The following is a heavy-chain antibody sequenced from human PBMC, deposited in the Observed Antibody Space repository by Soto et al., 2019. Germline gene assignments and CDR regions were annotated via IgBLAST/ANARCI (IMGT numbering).Heavy chain of an antibody. J-gene: IGHJ6*02. CDR1: GFTFSSYW. V-gene: IGHV3-7*01. D-gene: IGHD3-3*01. Sequence: LRLSCAASGFTFSSYWMSWVRQAPGKGLEWVANIKQDGSEKYYVDSVKGRFTISRDNAKNSLYLQMNSLRAEDTAVYYCASTVLPYYDFWSGRGRDYYYGMDVWGQGTTVTVSS. CDR3: ASTVLPYYDFWSGRGRDYYYGMDV. CDR2: IKQDGSEK.